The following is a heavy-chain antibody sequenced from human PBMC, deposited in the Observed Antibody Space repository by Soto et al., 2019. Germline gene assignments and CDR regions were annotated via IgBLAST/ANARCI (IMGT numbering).Heavy chain of an antibody. V-gene: IGHV1-3*01. J-gene: IGHJ3*02. Sequence: QVQLVQSGAEVKKPGASVKVSCKASGYTFTSYAMHWVRQAPGQRREWMGWINAGNGNTKYSQKFQGRVTITRDTSASTAYMELSSLRSEDTAVYYCARGGRVILHAQHGHAFDIWGQGTMVTVSS. CDR2: INAGNGNT. D-gene: IGHD1-1*01. CDR1: GYTFTSYA. CDR3: ARGGRVILHAQHGHAFDI.